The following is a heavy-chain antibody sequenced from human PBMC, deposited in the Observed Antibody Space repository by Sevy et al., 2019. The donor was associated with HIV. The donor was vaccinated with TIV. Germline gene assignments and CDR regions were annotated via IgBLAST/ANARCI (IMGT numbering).Heavy chain of an antibody. CDR2: ISSSSSNI. D-gene: IGHD3-16*01. Sequence: GGSLRLSCAASGFTFSSYSMNWVRQAPGKGLEWVSSISSSSSNIYYADSVEGLFTISRNNAKNSLYLKMNSLTAEDTAVYNCARDRSGLGHAFDIWGQGTMVTVSS. V-gene: IGHV3-21*01. J-gene: IGHJ3*02. CDR3: ARDRSGLGHAFDI. CDR1: GFTFSSYS.